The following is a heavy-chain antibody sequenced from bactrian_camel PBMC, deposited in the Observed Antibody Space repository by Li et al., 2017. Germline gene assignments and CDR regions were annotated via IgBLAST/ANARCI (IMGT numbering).Heavy chain of an antibody. CDR2: IDRDGTR. Sequence: QVQLVESGGGSVQAGESLKLSCTASGNIFKTHCVAWFRQAPGKEREGVALIDRDGTRKFADSVKGRFTLSKDNDKNTLYLQMNSLKPEDAGMYYCAADTVCESVVMGRATYWGQGTQVTVS. D-gene: IGHD2*01. J-gene: IGHJ4*01. CDR1: GNIFKTHC. CDR3: AADTVCESVVMGRATY. V-gene: IGHV3S53*01.